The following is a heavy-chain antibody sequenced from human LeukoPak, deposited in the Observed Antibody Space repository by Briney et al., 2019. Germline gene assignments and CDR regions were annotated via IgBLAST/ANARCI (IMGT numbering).Heavy chain of an antibody. V-gene: IGHV1-69*13. CDR2: IISIFGTA. CDR1: GGTFSSYA. J-gene: IGHJ5*02. CDR3: ARTVSYYDFWSGYDNWFDP. Sequence: SVKVSCKASGGTFSSYAISWVRQAPGQGLEWMGGIISIFGTANYAQKFQGRVTITADESTSTAYMELSSLRSEDTAVYYCARTVSYYDFWSGYDNWFDPWGQGTLVTVSS. D-gene: IGHD3-3*01.